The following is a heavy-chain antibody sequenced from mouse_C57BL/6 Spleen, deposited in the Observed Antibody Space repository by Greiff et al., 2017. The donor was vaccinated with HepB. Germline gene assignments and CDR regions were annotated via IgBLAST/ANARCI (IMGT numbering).Heavy chain of an antibody. Sequence: QVQLQQSGAELARPGASVKLSCTASGYTFTSYGISWVKQRTGQGLEWIGDIYPRSGNTYYNEKFKGKATLTADKSSSTAYMELRSLTSEDSAVYFCARSEVITRYFDVWGTGTTVTVAS. V-gene: IGHV1-81*01. CDR1: GYTFTSYG. D-gene: IGHD1-1*01. CDR2: IYPRSGNT. CDR3: ARSEVITRYFDV. J-gene: IGHJ1*03.